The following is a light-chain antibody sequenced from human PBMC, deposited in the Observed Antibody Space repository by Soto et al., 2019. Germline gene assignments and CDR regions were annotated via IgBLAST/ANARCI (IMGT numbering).Light chain of an antibody. CDR1: SGDIGGFDL. V-gene: IGLV2-23*02. CDR3: CSYVGIRNVV. Sequence: QSVLTQPDSLSGSPGQSITISCTGSSGDIGGFDLVSWYQQHPGKAPKLLLYEVNKRPSGVSNRVSGSKSGNTASLTISGLQADDEAYYYCCSYVGIRNVVFGGGTKLTVL. J-gene: IGLJ2*01. CDR2: EVN.